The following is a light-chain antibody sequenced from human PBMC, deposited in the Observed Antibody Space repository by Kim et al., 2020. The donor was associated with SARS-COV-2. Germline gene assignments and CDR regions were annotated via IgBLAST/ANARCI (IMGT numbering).Light chain of an antibody. CDR2: DAS. V-gene: IGKV1-5*01. J-gene: IGKJ1*01. CDR3: QQYKSYWT. Sequence: SASVGDRVTITCRARQSISSWLAWYQQKPGKAPKVLIYDASSLESGVPSRFSGSGSGTEFTLTISSLQPDDFATYYCQQYKSYWTSGQGTKVDIK. CDR1: QSISSW.